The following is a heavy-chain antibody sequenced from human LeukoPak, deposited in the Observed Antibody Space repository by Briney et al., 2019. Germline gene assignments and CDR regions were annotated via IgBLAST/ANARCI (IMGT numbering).Heavy chain of an antibody. Sequence: SETLSLTCAVYGGSFSGYYWSWIRQPPGKGLEWIGEINHRGSTNYNPSLKSRVTISVDTSKNQFSLKLSSVTAAVTAVYYCARDRILTGYYYDAFDIWGQGTMVTVSS. CDR2: INHRGST. J-gene: IGHJ3*02. D-gene: IGHD3-9*01. CDR1: GGSFSGYY. V-gene: IGHV4-34*01. CDR3: ARDRILTGYYYDAFDI.